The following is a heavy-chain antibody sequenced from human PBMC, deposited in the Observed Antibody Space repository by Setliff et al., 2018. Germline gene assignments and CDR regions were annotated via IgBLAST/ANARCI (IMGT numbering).Heavy chain of an antibody. V-gene: IGHV4-39*07. CDR1: GGSISGTSYS. J-gene: IGHJ4*02. CDR2: IYHTGST. CDR3: ARDLGHGGDSDY. D-gene: IGHD2-21*02. Sequence: SETLSLTCTVSGGSISGTSYSWSWIRQPAGKGLEWIASIYHTGSTYYNPSLKSRITMSVDTSKNQVSLKLNSVTATDTAVYYCARDLGHGGDSDYWGQGILVTVSS.